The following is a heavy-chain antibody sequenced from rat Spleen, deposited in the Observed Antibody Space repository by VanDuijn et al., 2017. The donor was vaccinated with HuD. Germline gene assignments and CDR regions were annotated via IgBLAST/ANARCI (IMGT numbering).Heavy chain of an antibody. Sequence: EVQLVESGGGLVQPGRSLKLSCAASGFTFSDFYMAWVRQAPKKGLEWVASIKYGDFTPYYGDSVKGRFTISRHDAKNTQYLQMDSLRSEDTATYYCARRIPTYWYFDFWGPGTMVTVSS. CDR3: ARRIPTYWYFDF. J-gene: IGHJ1*01. CDR2: IKYGDFTP. D-gene: IGHD2-2*01. CDR1: GFTFSDFY. V-gene: IGHV5-22*01.